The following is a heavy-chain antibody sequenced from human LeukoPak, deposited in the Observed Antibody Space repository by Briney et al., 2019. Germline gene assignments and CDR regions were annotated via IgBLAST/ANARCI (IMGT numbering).Heavy chain of an antibody. CDR3: AIDYNLPQLTGAPALDY. D-gene: IGHD7-27*01. Sequence: PGGSLRLSCAASGFTFSNYAISWVRQAPGKGLEWVSAISGSGENTYYADSVRGRFTVSRDISKHTLYLQMNSLRAADTAVYYCAIDYNLPQLTGAPALDYWGPGTLVTVSS. V-gene: IGHV3-23*01. CDR1: GFTFSNYA. CDR2: ISGSGENT. J-gene: IGHJ4*02.